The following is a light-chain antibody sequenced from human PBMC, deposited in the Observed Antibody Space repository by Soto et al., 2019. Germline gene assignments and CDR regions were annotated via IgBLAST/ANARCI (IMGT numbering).Light chain of an antibody. Sequence: EIVLTQSPGTQSWSPGERAAVTCRARQSVSSSYLAWYQQKPGQAPRLLIYGASSRATGIPDRFSGSGSGTDFTLTISGLEPEDFAVYYCQQYGSSPFTFGPGTKVDI. CDR1: QSVSSSY. CDR3: QQYGSSPFT. CDR2: GAS. V-gene: IGKV3-20*01. J-gene: IGKJ3*01.